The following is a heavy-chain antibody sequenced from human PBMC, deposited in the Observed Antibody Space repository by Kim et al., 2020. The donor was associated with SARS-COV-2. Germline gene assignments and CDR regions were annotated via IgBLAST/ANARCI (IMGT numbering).Heavy chain of an antibody. J-gene: IGHJ4*02. Sequence: ASVKVSCKASGYTFTGYYMHWVRQAPGQGLEWMGWINPNSGGTNYAQKFQGRVTMTRDTSISTAYMELSRLRSDDTAVYYCARVRYCSSTSCSAPTPDYWGQGTLVTVSS. CDR3: ARVRYCSSTSCSAPTPDY. CDR2: INPNSGGT. CDR1: GYTFTGYY. D-gene: IGHD2-2*01. V-gene: IGHV1-2*02.